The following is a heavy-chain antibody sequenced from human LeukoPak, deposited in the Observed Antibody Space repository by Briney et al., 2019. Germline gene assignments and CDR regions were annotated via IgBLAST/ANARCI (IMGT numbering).Heavy chain of an antibody. D-gene: IGHD1-26*01. Sequence: SETLSLTCTVSGGSISSSSYYWGWIRQPPGKGLEWIGNIYYSGSTYYNPSLESRVTISVDTSKNQFSLKLSSVTAADTAVYYCARGGGSYRYYYYYMDVWGKGTTVTISS. CDR3: ARGGGSYRYYYYYMDV. J-gene: IGHJ6*03. V-gene: IGHV4-39*07. CDR2: IYYSGST. CDR1: GGSISSSSYY.